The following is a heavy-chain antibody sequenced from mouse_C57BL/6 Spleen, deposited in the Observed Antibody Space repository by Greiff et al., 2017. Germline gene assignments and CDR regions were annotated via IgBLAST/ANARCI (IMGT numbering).Heavy chain of an antibody. V-gene: IGHV1-80*01. J-gene: IGHJ2*01. CDR1: GYAFSSYW. D-gene: IGHD1-1*01. Sequence: VKLMESGAELVKPGASVKISCKASGYAFSSYWMNWVKQRPGKGLEWIGQFYPGDGDTNYNGKFKGKATLTADKSSSTSYMQLSSLTSEDAAVYFCERTDYSSSYDYFDYWGQGTTLTVSS. CDR3: ERTDYSSSYDYFDY. CDR2: FYPGDGDT.